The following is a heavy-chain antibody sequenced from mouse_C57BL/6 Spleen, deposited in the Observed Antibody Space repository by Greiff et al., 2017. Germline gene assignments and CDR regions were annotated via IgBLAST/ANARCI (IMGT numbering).Heavy chain of an antibody. J-gene: IGHJ2*01. Sequence: QVQLQQSGAELAKPGASVKLSCKASGYTFTSYWMHWVKQRPGQGLEWIGYINPSSGYTKYNQKFKDKATLTADKSSSTAYMQLSSLTYEDSAVYYCARSNYATVDYFDYWGQGTTLTVSS. CDR1: GYTFTSYW. V-gene: IGHV1-7*01. D-gene: IGHD2-5*01. CDR2: INPSSGYT. CDR3: ARSNYATVDYFDY.